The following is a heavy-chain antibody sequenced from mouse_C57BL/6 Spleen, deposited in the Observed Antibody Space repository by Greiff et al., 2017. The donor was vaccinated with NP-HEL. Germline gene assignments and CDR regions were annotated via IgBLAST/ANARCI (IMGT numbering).Heavy chain of an antibody. J-gene: IGHJ3*01. CDR3: SRGRYYGSNWFAY. CDR2: ISYDGSN. CDR1: GYSITSGYY. V-gene: IGHV3-6*01. D-gene: IGHD1-1*01. Sequence: EVQRVESGPGLVKPSQSLSLTCSVTGYSITSGYYWNWIRQFPGNKLEWMGYISYDGSNNYNPSLKNRISITRDTSKNQFFLKLNSVTTEDTATYYCSRGRYYGSNWFAYWGQVTLVTVSA.